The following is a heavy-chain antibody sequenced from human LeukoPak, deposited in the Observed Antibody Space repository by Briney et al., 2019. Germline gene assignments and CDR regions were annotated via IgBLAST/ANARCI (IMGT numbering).Heavy chain of an antibody. V-gene: IGHV4-34*01. CDR2: INHSGST. J-gene: IGHJ4*02. Sequence: SETLSLTCAVYGGSFSGYYWSWIRQPPGKGLEWIGEINHSGSTNYNPSLKSRVTISVDTSKSQFSLKLSSVTAADTAVYYCASSVKYSSSWYPDYWGQGTLVTVSS. CDR1: GGSFSGYY. CDR3: ASSVKYSSSWYPDY. D-gene: IGHD6-13*01.